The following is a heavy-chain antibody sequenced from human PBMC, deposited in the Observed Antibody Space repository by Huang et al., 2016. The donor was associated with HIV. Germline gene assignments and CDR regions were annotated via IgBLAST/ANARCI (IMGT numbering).Heavy chain of an antibody. J-gene: IGHJ4*02. CDR3: ARHMSWGYFDF. CDR1: GFTFSDYQ. CDR2: IGGLTSST. V-gene: IGHV3-11*04. Sequence: QVQLVESGGGLVKPGGSLRLSCAAFGFTFSDYQMSWIRQGPGKGLEWVSFIGGLTSSTYYADSVKGRFTVSRDNTKNSLYLHMNSLSAEDTAVYYCARHMSWGYFDFWGQGSLVTVSS. D-gene: IGHD1-26*01.